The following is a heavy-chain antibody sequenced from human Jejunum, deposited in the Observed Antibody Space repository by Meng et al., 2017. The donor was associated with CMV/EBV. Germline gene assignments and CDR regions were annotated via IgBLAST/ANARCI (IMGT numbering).Heavy chain of an antibody. V-gene: IGHV3-53*01. CDR1: GFTVSSSY. Sequence: GFTVSSSYMNWVRQAPEKGLEWVSIIYSGGSTYSADSVKGRFTISRDTSKNTLYLHMNSLRADDTAIYYCARDFWQQGYYYGMDVWGQGTTVTVSS. CDR3: ARDFWQQGYYYGMDV. CDR2: IYSGGST. J-gene: IGHJ6*02. D-gene: IGHD3-3*01.